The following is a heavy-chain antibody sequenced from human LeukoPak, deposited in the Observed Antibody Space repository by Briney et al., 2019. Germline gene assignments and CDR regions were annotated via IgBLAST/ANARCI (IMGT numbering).Heavy chain of an antibody. V-gene: IGHV4-39*07. J-gene: IGHJ6*03. D-gene: IGHD3-10*01. CDR1: GGSISSSSYY. CDR3: AASKKYGSGSYYVYYMDV. CDR2: IFYSGST. Sequence: SETLSLTCNVSGGSISSSSYYWGWIRQPPGKGLEWIGSIFYSGSTYYNPSLKSRVTISVDTSKNQFSLRLSSVTAADTAVYYCAASKKYGSGSYYVYYMDVWGKGTTVTISS.